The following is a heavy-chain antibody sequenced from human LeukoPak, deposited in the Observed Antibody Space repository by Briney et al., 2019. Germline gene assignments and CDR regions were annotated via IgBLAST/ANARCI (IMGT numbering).Heavy chain of an antibody. CDR1: GLTVSSNY. D-gene: IGHD5-18*01. V-gene: IGHV3-53*01. J-gene: IGHJ4*02. Sequence: GGSLRLSCAASGLTVSSNYMSWVRQAPGKGLEWVSVIYSGGSTYYADSVKGRFTISRDNSKNTLYLQMNSLRAEDTAVYYCARGAGYSYGLDYWGQGTLVTVSS. CDR2: IYSGGST. CDR3: ARGAGYSYGLDY.